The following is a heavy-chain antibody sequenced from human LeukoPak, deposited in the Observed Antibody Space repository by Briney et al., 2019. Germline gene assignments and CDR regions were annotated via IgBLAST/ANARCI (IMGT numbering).Heavy chain of an antibody. CDR1: GFTFDDYA. CDR3: ARESTGSTDGSNYYYYGADV. CDR2: ISCNSDSI. V-gene: IGHV3-9*01. Sequence: PGRSLRLSCAASGFTFDDYAMHWVRQAPGKGLEWVSGISCNSDSIGYADSVKGRFTISRDNAKNSLYLQMNSLRADDTAVYYCARESTGSTDGSNYYYYGADVWGQGTAVTVSS. D-gene: IGHD1/OR15-1a*01. J-gene: IGHJ6*02.